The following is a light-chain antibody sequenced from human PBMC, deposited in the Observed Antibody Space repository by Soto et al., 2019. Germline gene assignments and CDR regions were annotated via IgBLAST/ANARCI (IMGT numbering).Light chain of an antibody. J-gene: IGKJ1*01. Sequence: EIVLTQSPGTLSLSPGERATLSCRASQSVSSSYLAWYQQKPGQAPRPLIYGASSRAIGIPDRFSGSGSGTDFTLIISRREPEDFSVYYCQQYGSSPWTFGQGTKVEIK. CDR2: GAS. CDR3: QQYGSSPWT. CDR1: QSVSSSY. V-gene: IGKV3-20*01.